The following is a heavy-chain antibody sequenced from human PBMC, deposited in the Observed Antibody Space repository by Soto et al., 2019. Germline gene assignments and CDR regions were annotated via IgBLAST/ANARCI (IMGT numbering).Heavy chain of an antibody. J-gene: IGHJ6*02. Sequence: GASVKVSCKASGGTFSSYAISWVRQAPGQGLEWMGGIIPIFGTANYAQKFQGRVTITADKSTSTAYMELSSLRSEDTAAYYCAKVYDFWSGYWDVWGQGTTVTVSS. D-gene: IGHD3-3*01. CDR3: AKVYDFWSGYWDV. CDR2: IIPIFGTA. CDR1: GGTFSSYA. V-gene: IGHV1-69*06.